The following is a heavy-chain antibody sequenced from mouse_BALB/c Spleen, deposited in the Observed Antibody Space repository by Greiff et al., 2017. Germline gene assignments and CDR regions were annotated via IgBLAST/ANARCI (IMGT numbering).Heavy chain of an antibody. V-gene: IGHV1-18*01. CDR3: ARSPTTVVARQGYAMDY. CDR2: INPYNGGT. J-gene: IGHJ4*01. D-gene: IGHD1-1*01. Sequence: VQLQQSGPELVKPGASMKISCKASGYSFTGYTMNWVKQSHGKNLEWIGLINPYNGGTSYNQKFKGKATLTVDKSSSTAYMELLSLTSEDSAVYYCARSPTTVVARQGYAMDYWGQGTSVTVSS. CDR1: GYSFTGYT.